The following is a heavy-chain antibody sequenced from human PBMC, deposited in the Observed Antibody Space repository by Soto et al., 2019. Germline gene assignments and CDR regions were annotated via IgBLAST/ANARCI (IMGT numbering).Heavy chain of an antibody. V-gene: IGHV3-53*02. J-gene: IGHJ5*02. D-gene: IGHD3-3*01. CDR2: IYSGGST. CDR1: GFTVSSNY. CDR3: ARAVGASPYDFWSGYYPGWFDP. Sequence: EVQLVETGGGLIQPGGSLRLSCAASGFTVSSNYMSWVRQAPGKGLEWVSVIYSGGSTYYADSVKGRFTTSRDNSKNTLYLQMNSLRAEDTAVYYCARAVGASPYDFWSGYYPGWFDPWGQGTLVTVSS.